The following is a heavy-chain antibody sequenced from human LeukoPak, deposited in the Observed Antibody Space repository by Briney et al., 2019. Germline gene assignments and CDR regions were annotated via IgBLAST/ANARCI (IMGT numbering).Heavy chain of an antibody. Sequence: GGSLRLSCAASGFTFSSYAMSWVRQAPGKGLEWVSAISGSGSSTYYADSVKGRFTISRDNSKNTLYLQMNSLRAEDTAVYYCAKGGSYGWYYFDYWGQGTLVTVSS. CDR2: ISGSGSST. CDR1: GFTFSSYA. J-gene: IGHJ4*02. CDR3: AKGGSYGWYYFDY. V-gene: IGHV3-23*01. D-gene: IGHD5-18*01.